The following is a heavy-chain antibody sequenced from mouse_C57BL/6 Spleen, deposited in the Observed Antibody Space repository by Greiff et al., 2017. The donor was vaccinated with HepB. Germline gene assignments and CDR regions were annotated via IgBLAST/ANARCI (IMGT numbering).Heavy chain of an antibody. Sequence: QVQLQQPGAELVKPGASVKISCKASGYTFSSSWINWVKQRPGQGLEWIGDIYPGGGSTNYNGKFKSKATLTVDTSSSTAYMQLSSLTSDDSAVYFCANHYYVSSDGYFDYWGQGTTLTVSS. D-gene: IGHD1-1*01. V-gene: IGHV1-55*01. CDR1: GYTFSSSW. CDR2: IYPGGGST. J-gene: IGHJ2*01. CDR3: ANHYYVSSDGYFDY.